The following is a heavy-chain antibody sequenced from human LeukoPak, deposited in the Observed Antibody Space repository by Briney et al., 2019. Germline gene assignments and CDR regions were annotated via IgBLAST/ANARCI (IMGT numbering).Heavy chain of an antibody. CDR1: GVTFSSYW. D-gene: IGHD3-10*01. V-gene: IGHV3-74*01. J-gene: IGHJ3*01. Sequence: GGALRLSCVASGVTFSSYWMHWVRQDPRKGRWWVSRINGDGRNINYADSVRGRFTISRDNSKNTLYLQMNSLRAEDTAVYYCARGPYGSGILLWGQGTMVTVSS. CDR3: ARGPYGSGILL. CDR2: INGDGRNI.